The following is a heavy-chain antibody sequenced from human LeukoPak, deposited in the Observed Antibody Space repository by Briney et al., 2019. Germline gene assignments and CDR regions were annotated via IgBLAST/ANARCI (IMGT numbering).Heavy chain of an antibody. V-gene: IGHV3-74*01. Sequence: GGSLRLSCAASGLTFSNYWMHWVRQAPGKGLEWVSRINTDGTSTIYADSVRGRFTISRDNAKNTVYLQMNSLRAEDTAVYYCARDGGGAYYYGSGAEFDYWGQGTLVTVSS. CDR3: ARDGGGAYYYGSGAEFDY. CDR2: INTDGTST. D-gene: IGHD3-10*01. J-gene: IGHJ4*02. CDR1: GLTFSNYW.